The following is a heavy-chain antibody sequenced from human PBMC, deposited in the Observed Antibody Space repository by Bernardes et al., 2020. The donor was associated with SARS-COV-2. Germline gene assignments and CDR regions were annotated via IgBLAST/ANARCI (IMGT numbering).Heavy chain of an antibody. J-gene: IGHJ4*02. CDR3: AKIGGGRTFTAGTTY. D-gene: IGHD1-1*01. CDR2: IFYNGVT. CDR1: DGSVTGYY. Sequence: SETLSLTCTVSDGSVTGYYWSWIRQPPGRGLEWIAYIFYNGVTNYNPSLESRVTISVDTSKNQFSLKLTSATAADSAVYFCAKIGGGRTFTAGTTYWGQGILVTVSS. V-gene: IGHV4-59*02.